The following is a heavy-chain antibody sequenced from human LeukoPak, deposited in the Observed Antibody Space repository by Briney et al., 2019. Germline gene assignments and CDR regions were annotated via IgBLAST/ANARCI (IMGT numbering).Heavy chain of an antibody. J-gene: IGHJ4*02. Sequence: SETLSLTSTVSGGSISSGSYYWSWIRQPAGKGLEWIGRIYTSGSTNYNPSLKSRVTISVDTSKNQFSLKLSSVTAADTAVYYCARDSATYYYDSSGYSNWGQGTLVTVSS. CDR1: GGSISSGSYY. D-gene: IGHD3-22*01. CDR3: ARDSATYYYDSSGYSN. V-gene: IGHV4-61*02. CDR2: IYTSGST.